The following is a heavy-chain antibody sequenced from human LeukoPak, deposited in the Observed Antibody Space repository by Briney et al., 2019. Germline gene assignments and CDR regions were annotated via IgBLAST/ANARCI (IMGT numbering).Heavy chain of an antibody. Sequence: GGSLRRSCAASGFIFNAYTMNWVRQAPGKGLEWVSSISSSGSYIYYADSVKGRFTISRDNAKNSLFLQMNSLRAEDTAVYYCAREFEGAAHWGQGTRVTVSS. CDR2: ISSSGSYI. J-gene: IGHJ4*02. D-gene: IGHD3-16*01. CDR1: GFIFNAYT. V-gene: IGHV3-21*01. CDR3: AREFEGAAH.